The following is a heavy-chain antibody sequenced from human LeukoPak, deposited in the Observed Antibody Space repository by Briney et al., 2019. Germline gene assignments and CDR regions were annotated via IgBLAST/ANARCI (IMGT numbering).Heavy chain of an antibody. V-gene: IGHV4-61*02. CDR2: IYTSGST. D-gene: IGHD3-3*01. J-gene: IGHJ6*03. Sequence: SETLSLTCTVSGGSISSCSYYWSWIRQPAGKGLEWIGRIYTSGSTNYNPSLKSRVTISVDTSKNQFSMKLSSVTAADTAVYYCAREWNNYDFWSGYTAYYYYYMDVWGKGTTVTVSS. CDR1: GGSISSCSYY. CDR3: AREWNNYDFWSGYTAYYYYYMDV.